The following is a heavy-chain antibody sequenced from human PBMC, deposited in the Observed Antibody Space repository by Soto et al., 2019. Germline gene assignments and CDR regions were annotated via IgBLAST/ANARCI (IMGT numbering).Heavy chain of an antibody. J-gene: IGHJ4*02. CDR3: ARTKSSGYYFLDY. CDR1: GGSISSGGYS. D-gene: IGHD3-22*01. CDR2: IYHSGST. Sequence: SETLSLTCAVSGGSISSGGYSWSWIRQPPGKGLEWIGYIYHSGSTYYNPSLKSRVTISVDRSKNQFSLKLSSVTAADTAVYYCARTKSSGYYFLDYWGQGTLVTVSS. V-gene: IGHV4-30-2*01.